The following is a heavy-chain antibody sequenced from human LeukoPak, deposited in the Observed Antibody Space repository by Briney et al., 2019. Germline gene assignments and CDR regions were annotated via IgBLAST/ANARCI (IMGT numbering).Heavy chain of an antibody. CDR2: TSSGGELT. D-gene: IGHD3-22*01. V-gene: IGHV3-23*01. Sequence: GGSLRLSCAASGFTFSIYAMSWVRQGTGKGLEWVSSTSSGGELTFYADSVKGRFTISRDNSKNTLYLQMNSLRAEDTAVYYCAKDRPNYYHDNGHYYRRGGDCWSQGTLVTVSS. J-gene: IGHJ4*02. CDR3: AKDRPNYYHDNGHYYRRGGDC. CDR1: GFTFSIYA.